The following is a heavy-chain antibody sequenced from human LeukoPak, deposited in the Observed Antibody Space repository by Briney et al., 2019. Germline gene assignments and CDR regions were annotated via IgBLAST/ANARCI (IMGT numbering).Heavy chain of an antibody. CDR3: ASPSLMSGEPSYFDF. V-gene: IGHV4-39*07. J-gene: IGHJ4*02. CDR2: IYYSGST. CDR1: GGSNSSSSYY. D-gene: IGHD4-17*01. Sequence: PSETLSLTCTVSGGSNSSSSYYWGWIRQPPGKGLEWIGSIYYSGSTYYNPSLKSRGTLSLDTSKNQFSLKLTSVTAADTAAYYCASPSLMSGEPSYFDFWGQGTLVSVSA.